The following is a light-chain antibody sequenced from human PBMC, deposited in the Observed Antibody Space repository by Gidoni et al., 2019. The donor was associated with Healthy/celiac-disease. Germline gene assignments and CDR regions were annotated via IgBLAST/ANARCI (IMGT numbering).Light chain of an antibody. V-gene: IGLV3-1*01. Sequence: SYELTQPHSVSVSPGQTASITCPGDKLGDKYACWYQQMPGQSPVLVLYQDSKRPSGIPERFSGSNSGNTATLTISGTQAMDEADYYCQAWDSSTVVFGGGTKLTVL. CDR1: KLGDKY. CDR2: QDS. CDR3: QAWDSSTVV. J-gene: IGLJ2*01.